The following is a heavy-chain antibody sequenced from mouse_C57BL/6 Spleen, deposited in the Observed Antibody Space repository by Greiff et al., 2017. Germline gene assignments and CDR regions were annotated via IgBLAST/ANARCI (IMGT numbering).Heavy chain of an antibody. CDR1: GYTFTSYW. J-gene: IGHJ2*01. Sequence: VQLQQPGAELVMPGASVKLSCKASGYTFTSYWIHWVKQRPGQGLEWIGEIDPSDSYTNYNQKFKGKATLTVDKSSSTAYMHLSSLTSEYSAVYYCARQGGISYDYFDYWGQGTTLTVSS. D-gene: IGHD1-1*01. CDR3: ARQGGISYDYFDY. V-gene: IGHV1-69*01. CDR2: IDPSDSYT.